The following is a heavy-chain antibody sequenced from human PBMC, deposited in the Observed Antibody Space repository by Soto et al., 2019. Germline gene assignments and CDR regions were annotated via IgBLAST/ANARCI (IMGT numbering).Heavy chain of an antibody. CDR1: GFHSGDYW. V-gene: IGHV3-7*01. J-gene: IGHJ4*02. CDR2: IKQEGIEK. D-gene: IGHD3-10*01. Sequence: GGSLRLSCVASGFHSGDYWMSWVRQVPGRGLEWVASIKQEGIEKSYLDSVKGRFTISRDNAQNSLSLQMNNLRVEDTALYYCARAKGWIPGIHYFDYWGQGTRVTVSS. CDR3: ARAKGWIPGIHYFDY.